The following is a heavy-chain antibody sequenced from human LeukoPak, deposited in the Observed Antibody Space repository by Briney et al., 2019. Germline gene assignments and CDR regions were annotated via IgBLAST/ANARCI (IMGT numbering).Heavy chain of an antibody. CDR3: AKVRGYSGYDSPLIDY. Sequence: GGSLRLSCAASGFTFSSYAMHWVRQAPGKGLEWVAVISYDGSNKYYADSVKGRFTISRDNSKNTLYLQMNSLRAEDTAVYYCAKVRGYSGYDSPLIDYWGQGTLVTVSS. CDR1: GFTFSSYA. V-gene: IGHV3-30*04. J-gene: IGHJ4*02. CDR2: ISYDGSNK. D-gene: IGHD5-12*01.